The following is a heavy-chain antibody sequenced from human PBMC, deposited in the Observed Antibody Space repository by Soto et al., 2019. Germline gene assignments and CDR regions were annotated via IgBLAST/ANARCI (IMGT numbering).Heavy chain of an antibody. CDR1: GFTFSSYW. Sequence: GGSLRLSCAASGFTFSSYWMSWVRQAPGKGLEWVANIKQDGSEKYYVDSVEGRFTISRDNAKISLYLQMNSLRAEDTAVYYCASINHYDFWSGYWSMDVWGQGTTVTVS. D-gene: IGHD3-3*01. V-gene: IGHV3-7*05. CDR3: ASINHYDFWSGYWSMDV. CDR2: IKQDGSEK. J-gene: IGHJ6*02.